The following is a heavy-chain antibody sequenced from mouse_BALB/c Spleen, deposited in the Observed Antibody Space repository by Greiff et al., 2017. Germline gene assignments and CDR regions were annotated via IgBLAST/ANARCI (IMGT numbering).Heavy chain of an antibody. CDR3: AREGY. CDR2: INPSSGYT. CDR1: GYTFTSYT. V-gene: IGHV1-4*02. Sequence: VQLQESAAELARPGASVKMSCKASGYTFTSYTMHWVQQRPGQGLEWIGYINPSSGYTEYNQKFKDKTTLTADKSSSTAYMQLSSLTSEDSAVYYCAREGYWGQGTLVTVSA. J-gene: IGHJ3*01.